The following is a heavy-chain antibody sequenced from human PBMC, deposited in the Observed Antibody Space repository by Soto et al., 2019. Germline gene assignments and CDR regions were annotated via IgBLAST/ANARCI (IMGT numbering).Heavy chain of an antibody. CDR2: INHSGST. CDR3: ARDKITGLFDY. V-gene: IGHV4-34*01. D-gene: IGHD2-8*02. Sequence: TLSLTCAVYGGSFSGYYWTWIRQPPGTGLEWIGEINHSGSTNYNPSLKSRVTISVDTSKNQFSLKMTSVTAADTAMYYCARDKITGLFDYWGQGTLVTVSS. J-gene: IGHJ4*02. CDR1: GGSFSGYY.